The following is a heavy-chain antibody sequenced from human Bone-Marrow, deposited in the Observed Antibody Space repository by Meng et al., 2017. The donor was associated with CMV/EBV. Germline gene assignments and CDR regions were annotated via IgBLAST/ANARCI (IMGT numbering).Heavy chain of an antibody. Sequence: GESLKISCAASGFTFSSYEMNWVRQAPGKGLEWVSYISSSGSTIYYADSVKGRFTISRDNAKNSLYLQMNSLRAEDTAVYYCAREGIITGSYGHAFDIWGQGTMATVSS. CDR3: AREGIITGSYGHAFDI. CDR2: ISSSGSTI. CDR1: GFTFSSYE. V-gene: IGHV3-48*03. J-gene: IGHJ3*02. D-gene: IGHD1-26*01.